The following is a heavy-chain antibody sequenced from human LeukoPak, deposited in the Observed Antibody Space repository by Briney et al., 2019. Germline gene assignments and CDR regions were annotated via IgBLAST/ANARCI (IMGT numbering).Heavy chain of an antibody. D-gene: IGHD3-9*01. CDR1: GGSISSYY. CDR3: ARGFTTFQWFDL. J-gene: IGHJ2*01. CDR2: VYHRGTT. Sequence: SETLSLTCTVSGGSISSYYWNWVRQPPGKGLEWVGFVYHRGTTNYIPPLKSRVTVSIATSKNQFSLKLSSVTAADTAVYYCARGFTTFQWFDLWGRGSLVTVSS. V-gene: IGHV4-59*08.